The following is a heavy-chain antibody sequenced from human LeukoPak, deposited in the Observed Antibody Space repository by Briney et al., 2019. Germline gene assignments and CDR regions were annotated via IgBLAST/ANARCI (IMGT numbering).Heavy chain of an antibody. CDR3: ARDRIAVAGRKYYYYMDV. V-gene: IGHV1-8*01. D-gene: IGHD6-19*01. CDR1: GYTFTSYD. J-gene: IGHJ6*03. CDR2: VNPNSGNT. Sequence: ASVKVSCKTSGYTFTSYDLNWVRQATGQGLEWMGWVNPNSGNTGYAQKFQGRVTLTMDPSISTAYMELSSLRSEDTAVYYCARDRIAVAGRKYYYYMDVWGKGTTVTVSS.